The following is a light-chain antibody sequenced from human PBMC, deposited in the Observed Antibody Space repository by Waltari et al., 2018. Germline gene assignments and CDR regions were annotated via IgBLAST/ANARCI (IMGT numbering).Light chain of an antibody. V-gene: IGLV1-51*01. CDR3: GTWDSSLGGAV. CDR2: DNN. CDR1: SSNIGLNS. J-gene: IGLJ3*02. Sequence: QSVLTQPPSVSAAPGQSVAISCSGSSSNIGLNSVSWYQQLPRTAPQLLIYDNNERPSWIPDRFSGSKSGTSATLDITGLQTGDEAEYYCGTWDSSLGGAVFGGGTDLTVI.